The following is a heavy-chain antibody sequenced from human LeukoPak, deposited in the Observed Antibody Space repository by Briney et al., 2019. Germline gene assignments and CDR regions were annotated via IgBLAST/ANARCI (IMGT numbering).Heavy chain of an antibody. V-gene: IGHV3-23*01. CDR3: ARKSDWYVGDF. CDR1: GFTFSSHA. Sequence: GGSLRLSCAASGFTFSSHAMSWVRQAPGKGLEWVSGISGSGGSTYYADSVKGRFTVSRDNSKNMLYLQMNSLRAEDTAVYYCARKSDWYVGDFWGQGTLVTVSS. D-gene: IGHD6-19*01. CDR2: ISGSGGST. J-gene: IGHJ4*02.